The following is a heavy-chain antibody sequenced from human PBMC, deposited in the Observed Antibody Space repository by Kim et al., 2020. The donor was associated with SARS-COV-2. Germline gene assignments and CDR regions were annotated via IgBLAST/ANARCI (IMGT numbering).Heavy chain of an antibody. D-gene: IGHD2-15*01. CDR1: GFTFSSYA. V-gene: IGHV3-33*06. CDR3: AKSIICSGGSCYSNYYYYCMDV. J-gene: IGHJ6*02. Sequence: GGSLRLSCAASGFTFSSYAMHWVRQAPGKGLEWVAVIWYDGSNKYYADSVKGRFTISRDNSKNTLYLQMNSLRAEDTAVYYCAKSIICSGGSCYSNYYYYCMDVWGQGTTVTVSS. CDR2: IWYDGSNK.